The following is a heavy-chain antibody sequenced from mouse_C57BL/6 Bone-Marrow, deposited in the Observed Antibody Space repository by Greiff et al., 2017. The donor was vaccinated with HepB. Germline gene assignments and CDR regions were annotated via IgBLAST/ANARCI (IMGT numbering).Heavy chain of an antibody. D-gene: IGHD2-4*01. CDR1: GYSITSGYY. CDR3: AREGLRRENYFDY. V-gene: IGHV3-6*01. CDR2: ISYDGSN. J-gene: IGHJ2*01. Sequence: EVQLQGSGPGLVKPSQSLSLTCSVTGYSITSGYYWNWIRQFPGNKLEWMGYISYDGSNNYNPSLKNRISITRDTSKNQFFLKLNSVTTEDTATYYCAREGLRRENYFDYWGQGTTLTVSS.